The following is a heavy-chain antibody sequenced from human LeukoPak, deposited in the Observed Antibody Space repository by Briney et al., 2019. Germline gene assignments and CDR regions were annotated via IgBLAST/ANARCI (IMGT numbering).Heavy chain of an antibody. Sequence: GPSVNPSCKASGYTFTSYDINWVRQATGQGLEWMGWMNPNSGNTGYAQKFQGRVTMTRNTSISTAYMELSSLRSEDTAVYYCARGKAHCSSTSCYGVWFDPWGQVTLVTVSS. V-gene: IGHV1-8*01. J-gene: IGHJ5*02. CDR3: ARGKAHCSSTSCYGVWFDP. D-gene: IGHD2-2*01. CDR1: GYTFTSYD. CDR2: MNPNSGNT.